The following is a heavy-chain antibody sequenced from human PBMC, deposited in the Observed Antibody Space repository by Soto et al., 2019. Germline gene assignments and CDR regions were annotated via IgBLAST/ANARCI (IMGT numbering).Heavy chain of an antibody. CDR1: GFTFSSYA. CDR2: ISYVGSDK. V-gene: IGHV3-30*18. CDR3: AKARGYDSSGHPDY. D-gene: IGHD3-22*01. J-gene: IGHJ4*02. Sequence: GGSLRLSCAASGFTFSSYAMHWVRQAPGKGLEWVAVISYVGSDKYYADSVKGRFTISRDNSKNTLYLQMNSLRAEDTAMYYCAKARGYDSSGHPDYWGQGTQVTAPQ.